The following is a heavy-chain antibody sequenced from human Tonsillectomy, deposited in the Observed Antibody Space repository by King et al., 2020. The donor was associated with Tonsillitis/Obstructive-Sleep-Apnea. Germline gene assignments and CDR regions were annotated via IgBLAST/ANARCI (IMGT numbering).Heavy chain of an antibody. Sequence: VQLVESGGGLVQPGGSLRLSCAASGFTFSSYAMSWVRQAPGKGLEWVSAISGSGGSTYYADSVKGRFTISRDNSKNTLYLQMNSLRAEDTAVYYCAKDLVGVVAATLAPYGMDLWGQGTTVTVSS. CDR2: ISGSGGST. CDR3: AKDLVGVVAATLAPYGMDL. CDR1: GFTFSSYA. J-gene: IGHJ6*02. V-gene: IGHV3-23*04. D-gene: IGHD2-15*01.